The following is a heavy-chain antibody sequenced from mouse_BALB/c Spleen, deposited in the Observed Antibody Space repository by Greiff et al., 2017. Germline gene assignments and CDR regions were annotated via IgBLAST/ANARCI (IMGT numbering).Heavy chain of an antibody. J-gene: IGHJ3*01. CDR1: GYTFTSYW. D-gene: IGHD2-4*01. V-gene: IGHV1-69*02. Sequence: QVQLQQPGAELVRPGASVKLSCKASGYTFTSYWINWVKQRPGQGLEWIGNIYPSDSYTNYNQKFKDKATLTVDKSSSTAYMQLSSPTSEDSAVYYCTRSGYDYDGFAYWGQGTLVTVSA. CDR2: IYPSDSYT. CDR3: TRSGYDYDGFAY.